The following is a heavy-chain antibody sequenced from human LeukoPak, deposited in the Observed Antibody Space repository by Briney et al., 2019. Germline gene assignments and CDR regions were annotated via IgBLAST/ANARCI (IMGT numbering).Heavy chain of an antibody. CDR3: AKDRGIAAAVDAFDI. CDR1: GFTFSSYA. CDR2: ISGCGSST. J-gene: IGHJ3*02. V-gene: IGHV3-23*01. Sequence: GGSLRLSCAASGFTFSSYAMSWVRQAPGKGLEWVSTISGCGSSTYYADSVKGRFTISRDNSKNTLYLQMNSLRAEDTAVYYCAKDRGIAAAVDAFDIWGQGTMVTVSS. D-gene: IGHD6-13*01.